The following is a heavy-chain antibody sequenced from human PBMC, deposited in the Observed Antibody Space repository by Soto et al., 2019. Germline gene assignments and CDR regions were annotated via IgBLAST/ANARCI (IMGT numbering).Heavy chain of an antibody. Sequence: QVQLVQSGAEVKKPGSSVKVSCKASGGTFSSYAISWVRQAPGQGLEWMGGIIPIFDTANYAQKFQGRVTITADESTSTAYMELSSLRSEDTAVYYCARVVDSSGYYPYYFDYWGQGTLVTVSS. J-gene: IGHJ4*02. D-gene: IGHD3-22*01. CDR1: GGTFSSYA. V-gene: IGHV1-69*01. CDR2: IIPIFDTA. CDR3: ARVVDSSGYYPYYFDY.